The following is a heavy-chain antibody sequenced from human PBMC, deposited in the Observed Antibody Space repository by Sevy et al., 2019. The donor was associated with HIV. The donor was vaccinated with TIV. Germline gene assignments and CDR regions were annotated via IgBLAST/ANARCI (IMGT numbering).Heavy chain of an antibody. CDR1: GYTLTELS. V-gene: IGHV1-24*01. CDR3: ATSSNDDYQLLTFDY. Sequence: ASVKVSCKVSGYTLTELSMHWVRQAPGKGLEWMGGFDPEDGETIYAQKFQGRVTMTEDTSTVTAYMRLTSLRSEDTAVYYCATSSNDDYQLLTFDYWGQGTLVTVSS. CDR2: FDPEDGET. D-gene: IGHD2-2*01. J-gene: IGHJ4*02.